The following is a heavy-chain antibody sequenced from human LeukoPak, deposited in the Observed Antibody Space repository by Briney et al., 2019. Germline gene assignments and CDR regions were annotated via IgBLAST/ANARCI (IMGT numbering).Heavy chain of an antibody. CDR3: ARDPGPLDY. CDR1: GFTFSTYN. V-gene: IGHV3-48*04. CDR2: ISSSSSII. Sequence: PGGSLRLSCAASGFTFSTYNMNWVRQAPGKGLEWVSYISSSSSIIYYADSVKGRFTISRDNAKNSLYLQMNSLRAEDTAVYYCARDPGPLDYWGQGTLVTVSS. J-gene: IGHJ4*02.